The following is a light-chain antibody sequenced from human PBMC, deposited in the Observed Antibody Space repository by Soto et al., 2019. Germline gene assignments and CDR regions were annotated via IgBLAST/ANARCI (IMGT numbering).Light chain of an antibody. CDR3: QQYNSWPPIT. J-gene: IGKJ5*01. CDR2: GAS. Sequence: DIVMTQSPDSLAVSLGERATINCKSSQSVLYNSNKKNYLAWYQQKAGRPPKLLIYGASTRATGIPDRFSGSGSGTEFTLTISSLQSEDFAVYYCQQYNSWPPITFGQGTRLEIK. V-gene: IGKV4-1*01. CDR1: QSVLYNSNKKNY.